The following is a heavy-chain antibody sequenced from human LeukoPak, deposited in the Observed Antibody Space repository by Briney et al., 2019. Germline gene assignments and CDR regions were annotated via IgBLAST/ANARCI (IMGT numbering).Heavy chain of an antibody. CDR2: IHPRSGET. D-gene: IGHD3-10*01. Sequence: ASVKVSCKASGYSFTALYIHWVRQAPGQGLEWMGWIHPRSGETNYAYKFRGRATMTRDTSISTAYMDLGSLGSDDTAVYYCARDGEYGTGSYYRGCFDYWGQGILVTVSS. CDR3: ARDGEYGTGSYYRGCFDY. J-gene: IGHJ4*02. CDR1: GYSFTALY. V-gene: IGHV1-2*02.